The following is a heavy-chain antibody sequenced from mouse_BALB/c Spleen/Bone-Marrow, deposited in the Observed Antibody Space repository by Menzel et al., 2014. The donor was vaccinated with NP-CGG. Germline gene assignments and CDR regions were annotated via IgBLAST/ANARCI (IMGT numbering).Heavy chain of an antibody. D-gene: IGHD1-2*01. CDR3: ARGTTALRYFDV. V-gene: IGHV5-17*02. CDR1: GFTFSSFG. CDR2: INGGSNTI. J-gene: IGHJ1*01. Sequence: EAKLMESGGGLVQPGGSRKLSCAASGFTFSSFGMHWIRQAPEKGLEWVAYINGGSNTIYYADTVKGRFTISRDNPKNTLFLQMTSLRSEDTAMYFCARGTTALRYFDVWGAGTTVTVSS.